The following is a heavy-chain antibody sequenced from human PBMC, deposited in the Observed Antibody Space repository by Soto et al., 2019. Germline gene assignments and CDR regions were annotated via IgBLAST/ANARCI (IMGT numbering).Heavy chain of an antibody. Sequence: TPSITCASSGGSLRRAVYSSCWVRQPQGKGQEWIGYIYHSGSTYYNQSLKSRVTISVDRSKNQFSLKLSAVTVADTAVYYRAKHPRSWCHGTLVTV. CDR1: GGSLRRAVYS. J-gene: IGHJ5*01. CDR3: AKHPRS. CDR2: IYHSGST. V-gene: IGHV4-30-2*01.